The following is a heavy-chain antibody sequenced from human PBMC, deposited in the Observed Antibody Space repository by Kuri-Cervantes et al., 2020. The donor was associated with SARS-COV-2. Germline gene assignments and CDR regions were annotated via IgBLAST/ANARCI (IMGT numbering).Heavy chain of an antibody. J-gene: IGHJ6*02. Sequence: GSLKISCAASGFTFSDYYMNWVRQAPGKGLEWVSSISSSSTIYYADSVKGRFTISRDNAKNSLYLQMNSLRAEDTAVYYCAKDSSPLYYYYGMDVWGQGTTVTVSS. CDR1: GFTFSDYY. CDR2: ISSSSTI. V-gene: IGHV3-69-1*01. CDR3: AKDSSPLYYYYGMDV.